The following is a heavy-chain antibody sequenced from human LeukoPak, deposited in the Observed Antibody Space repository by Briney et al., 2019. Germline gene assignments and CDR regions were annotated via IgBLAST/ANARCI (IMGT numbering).Heavy chain of an antibody. CDR2: IYHSGTT. CDR3: ARGYDFWSGYYRRGYYFDY. J-gene: IGHJ4*02. D-gene: IGHD3-3*01. CDR1: GGSISSSNW. V-gene: IGHV4-4*02. Sequence: MSSGTLSLTCTVSGGSISSSNWWSWVRQPPGKGLECIGEIYHSGTTNYNPSLKSRVTISVDKSKNQFSLKLNSVTAADTAVYYRARGYDFWSGYYRRGYYFDYWGQGTLVTVSS.